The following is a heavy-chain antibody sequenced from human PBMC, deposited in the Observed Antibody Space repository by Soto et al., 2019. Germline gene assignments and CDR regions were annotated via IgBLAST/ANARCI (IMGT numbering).Heavy chain of an antibody. CDR2: ISGSGGST. V-gene: IGHV3-23*01. CDR1: GFTFNSYA. D-gene: IGHD2-21*02. J-gene: IGHJ4*02. CDR3: AKRVAYCGGDCSSLDY. Sequence: EVQLLESGGGLVQTGASLRLSCAASGFTFNSYAMSWVRQAPGKGLEWVSTISGSGGSTYYADSVKGRFTISRDNSKNTVALQMNRLRAEDTAVYYCAKRVAYCGGDCSSLDYWGQGTLVTVSS.